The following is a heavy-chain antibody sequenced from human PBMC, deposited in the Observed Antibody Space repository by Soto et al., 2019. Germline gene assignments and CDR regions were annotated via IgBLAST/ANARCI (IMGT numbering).Heavy chain of an antibody. Sequence: PSQTLSLTCAISGDSVSSNSAAWNWIRQSPSRGLEWLGRTYYRSKWYNDYAVSVKSRITINPDTSKNQFSLQLNSVTPEDTAVYYCARDRFSRYSSSSEIGTDYYYYYGMDVWGQGTTVTVSS. D-gene: IGHD6-6*01. CDR2: TYYRSKWYN. J-gene: IGHJ6*02. CDR3: ARDRFSRYSSSSEIGTDYYYYYGMDV. CDR1: GDSVSSNSAA. V-gene: IGHV6-1*01.